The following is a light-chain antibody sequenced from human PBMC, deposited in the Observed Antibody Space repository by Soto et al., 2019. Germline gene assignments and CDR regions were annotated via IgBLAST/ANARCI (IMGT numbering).Light chain of an antibody. CDR3: SSYTRSSTVL. V-gene: IGLV2-14*01. CDR1: SSDVGGYNY. J-gene: IGLJ2*01. Sequence: QSVLTQPASVSGSLGQSITISCTGTSSDVGGYNYVSWYQQHPGKDPKVVIFEVTKRPSGVSSRFSGSKSGNTASRTVSGLQAEDEGDYYCSSYTRSSTVLFGGGTKLTVL. CDR2: EVT.